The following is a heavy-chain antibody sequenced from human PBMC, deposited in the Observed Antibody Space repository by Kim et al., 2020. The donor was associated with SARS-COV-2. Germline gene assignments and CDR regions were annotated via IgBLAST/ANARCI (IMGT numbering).Heavy chain of an antibody. CDR1: GFTFSSYS. V-gene: IGHV3-21*01. Sequence: GGSLRLSCAASGFTFSSYSMNWVRQAPGKGLEWVSSISSSSSYIYYADSVKCRFTISSDNAKNSLYLQMNSLRAEDTAAYYCARGGVVTYYYYYYGMDVWGQGTTVAVSS. J-gene: IGHJ6*02. CDR3: ARGGVVTYYYYYYGMDV. CDR2: ISSSSSYI. D-gene: IGHD2-21*02.